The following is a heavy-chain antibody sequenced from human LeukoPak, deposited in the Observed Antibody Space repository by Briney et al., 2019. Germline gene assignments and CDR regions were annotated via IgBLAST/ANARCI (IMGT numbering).Heavy chain of an antibody. CDR3: ARVSSVGATIPIVGATYYYYGMDV. CDR2: INPNSGGT. Sequence: ASVKVSCKASGYTFTGYYMHWVRQAPGQGLEWMGCINPNSGGTSYAQKFQGRVTIARDTSISTAYMELSRLRSDDTAVYYCARVSSVGATIPIVGATYYYYGMDVWGQGTTVTVSS. D-gene: IGHD1-26*01. J-gene: IGHJ6*02. CDR1: GYTFTGYY. V-gene: IGHV1-2*02.